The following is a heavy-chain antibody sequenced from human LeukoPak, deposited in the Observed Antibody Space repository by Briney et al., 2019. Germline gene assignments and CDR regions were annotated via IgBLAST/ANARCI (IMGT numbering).Heavy chain of an antibody. J-gene: IGHJ4*02. Sequence: TGGSLRLSCAASGFTFTNYEMIWVRQAPGKGLEWISYISSSGSTIYYADSVKGRFTMSRDNAKNSVYLQMNSLRAEDTAVYYCARETLYSDYEGNYIDYWGQGTLVTVSS. CDR1: GFTFTNYE. CDR2: ISSSGSTI. D-gene: IGHD4-11*01. V-gene: IGHV3-48*03. CDR3: ARETLYSDYEGNYIDY.